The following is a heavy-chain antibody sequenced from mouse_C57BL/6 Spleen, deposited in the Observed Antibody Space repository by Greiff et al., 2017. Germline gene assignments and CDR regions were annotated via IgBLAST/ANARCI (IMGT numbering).Heavy chain of an antibody. V-gene: IGHV5-16*01. CDR3: ARGCSSCEDDAMDY. D-gene: IGHD1-1*01. CDR2: INYDGSST. CDR1: GFTFSNYY. Sequence: EVKLVESEGGLVQPGSSMKLSCTASGFTFSNYYMDWVRQVPEKGLEWVANINYDGSSTYYLDSLKSRFIITRDNATNNLYLRMRSLQTKNTATYYCARGCSSCEDDAMDYWGQGTSVTVSS. J-gene: IGHJ4*01.